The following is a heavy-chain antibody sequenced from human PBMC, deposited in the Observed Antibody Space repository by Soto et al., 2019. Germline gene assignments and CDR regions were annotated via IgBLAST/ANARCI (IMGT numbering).Heavy chain of an antibody. Sequence: GESLKISCKGSGYSFTSYWIGWVRQMPGKGLEWMGIIYPGDSDTRYSPSFQGQVTISADKSISTAYLQWSSLKASDTAMYYCARDDFWSGYPTSSYGMDVWGQGTAVTVSS. CDR2: IYPGDSDT. CDR1: GYSFTSYW. D-gene: IGHD3-3*01. J-gene: IGHJ6*02. V-gene: IGHV5-51*01. CDR3: ARDDFWSGYPTSSYGMDV.